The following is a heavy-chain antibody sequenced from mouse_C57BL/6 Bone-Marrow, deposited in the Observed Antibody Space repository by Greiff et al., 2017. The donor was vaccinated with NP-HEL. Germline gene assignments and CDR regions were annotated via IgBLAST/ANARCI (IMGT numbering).Heavy chain of an antibody. V-gene: IGHV1-63*01. D-gene: IGHD2-1*01. CDR1: GYTFTNYW. CDR3: ARVGYGNWYFDV. Sequence: QVQLKESGAELVRPGTSVKMSCKASGYTFTNYWIGWAKQRPGHGLEWIGDIYPGGGYTNYNEKFKGKATLTADKSSSTAYMQFSSLTSEDSAIYYCARVGYGNWYFDVWGTGTTVTVSS. CDR2: IYPGGGYT. J-gene: IGHJ1*03.